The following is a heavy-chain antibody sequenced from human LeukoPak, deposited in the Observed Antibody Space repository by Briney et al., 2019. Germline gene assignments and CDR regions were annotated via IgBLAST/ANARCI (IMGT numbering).Heavy chain of an antibody. CDR1: GGSFSGYY. CDR2: INHSGST. J-gene: IGHJ5*02. D-gene: IGHD3-22*01. CDR3: ARGITMIVVVIRLVSWFDP. Sequence: SETLSLTCAVYGGSFSGYYWSWIRQPPGKGLEWIGEINHSGSTNYNPSLKSRVTISVDTSKNQFSLKLSSVTAADTAVYYCARGITMIVVVIRLVSWFDPWGQGTLVTVSS. V-gene: IGHV4-34*01.